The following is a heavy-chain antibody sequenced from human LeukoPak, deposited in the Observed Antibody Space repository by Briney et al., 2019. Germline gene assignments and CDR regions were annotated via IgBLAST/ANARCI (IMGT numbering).Heavy chain of an antibody. CDR2: IYYSGTT. Sequence: PSETLSLTCTVSGGSISSSSDHCGWIRQPPGKGLEWIGNIYYSGTTYYNPSLKSRVTISVDTSKNQFSLKLTSVTAADTAVYYCARPYGGNPGYFDYWGQGTLVTVSS. CDR3: ARPYGGNPGYFDY. D-gene: IGHD4-23*01. V-gene: IGHV4-39*01. J-gene: IGHJ4*02. CDR1: GGSISSSSDH.